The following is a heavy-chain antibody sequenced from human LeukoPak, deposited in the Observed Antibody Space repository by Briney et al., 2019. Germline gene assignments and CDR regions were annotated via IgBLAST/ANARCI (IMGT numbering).Heavy chain of an antibody. Sequence: SETLSLTCTVSGYSISSGYYWGWIRQAPGKGLEWIGSIYNSGSTYYNPSLKSRVTISVDMSKNQFSLKMSSVTAADTAVYYCARAYSSSWYWNWFDPWGQGTLVTVSS. CDR1: GYSISSGYY. CDR3: ARAYSSSWYWNWFDP. V-gene: IGHV4-38-2*02. D-gene: IGHD6-13*01. CDR2: IYNSGST. J-gene: IGHJ5*02.